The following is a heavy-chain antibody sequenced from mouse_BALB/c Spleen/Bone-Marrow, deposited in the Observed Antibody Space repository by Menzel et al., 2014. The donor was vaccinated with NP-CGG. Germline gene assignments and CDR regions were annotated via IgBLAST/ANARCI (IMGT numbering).Heavy chain of an antibody. Sequence: QVQLQQSGAELVRPGASVKLSCKASGYTFTSYWINWVKQRPGQGLEWIGNIYPSASYTNYNQKFKDKATLTVDKSSSTAYMQPSSPTSEDSAVYYCTREGYYGSSHVDYWGQGTTLTVSS. CDR2: IYPSASYT. V-gene: IGHV1-69*02. D-gene: IGHD1-1*01. J-gene: IGHJ2*01. CDR3: TREGYYGSSHVDY. CDR1: GYTFTSYW.